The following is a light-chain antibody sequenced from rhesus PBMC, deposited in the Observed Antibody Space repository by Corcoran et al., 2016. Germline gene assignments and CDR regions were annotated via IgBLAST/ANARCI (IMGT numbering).Light chain of an antibody. CDR1: QGISNW. CDR3: QQHDNSPFT. V-gene: IGKV1-69*01. CDR2: RAS. Sequence: DIQMTQSPSSLSASVGDRVTITCRASQGISNWLAWYQQKPGKVPKLLIYRASKLKTGVPSRFSGRGAGTDFTRTISSLQPEDIASYYCQQHDNSPFTFGPGTKLDIK. J-gene: IGKJ3*01.